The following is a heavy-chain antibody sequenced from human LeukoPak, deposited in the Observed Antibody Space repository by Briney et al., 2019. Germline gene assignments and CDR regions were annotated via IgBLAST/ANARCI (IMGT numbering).Heavy chain of an antibody. Sequence: GASVKVSCKTSGFPFTTYGFSWVRQAPGQGLEWMGWISAYNGDTNYAQKFQGGLTMTTDISTTTAYMELRSLRSDDTAVYYCARDHSSSCQLLDYWGQGTLVTVSS. V-gene: IGHV1-18*01. CDR1: GFPFTTYG. CDR2: ISAYNGDT. CDR3: ARDHSSSCQLLDY. J-gene: IGHJ4*02. D-gene: IGHD6-13*01.